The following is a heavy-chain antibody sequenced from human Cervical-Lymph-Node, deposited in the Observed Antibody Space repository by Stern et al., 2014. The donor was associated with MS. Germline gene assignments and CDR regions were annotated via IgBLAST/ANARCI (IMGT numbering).Heavy chain of an antibody. CDR1: GYTFTNYD. CDR3: ARSDYGDWDS. D-gene: IGHD4-17*01. Sequence: VQLVQSGAEVRTPGASVKVSCKASGYTFTNYDIHWVRQATGQGLEWMGWMTPSSCHTAYAQNFQGRVNMTRDTSISTAYMELSSLRSEDTALYYCARSDYGDWDSWGQGTLVTVSS. V-gene: IGHV1-8*01. J-gene: IGHJ4*02. CDR2: MTPSSCHT.